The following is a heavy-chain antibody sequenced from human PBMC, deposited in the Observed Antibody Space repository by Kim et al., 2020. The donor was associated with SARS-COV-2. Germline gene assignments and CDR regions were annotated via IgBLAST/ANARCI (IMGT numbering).Heavy chain of an antibody. V-gene: IGHV4-4*02. Sequence: TNTNPSLKSPVTISVDKSKNQFSLKLSSVTAADTAVYYCARVQEMATISFWGQGTLVTVSS. J-gene: IGHJ4*02. D-gene: IGHD5-12*01. CDR3: ARVQEMATISF. CDR2: T.